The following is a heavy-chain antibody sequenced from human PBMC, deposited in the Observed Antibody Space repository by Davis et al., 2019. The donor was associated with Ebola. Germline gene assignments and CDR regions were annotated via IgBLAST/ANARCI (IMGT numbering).Heavy chain of an antibody. D-gene: IGHD6-13*01. CDR2: IIPIFGTA. CDR3: ARGRVIAAAGGPPWY. J-gene: IGHJ4*02. V-gene: IGHV1-69*05. CDR1: GGTFSSYA. Sequence: SVKVSCKASGGTFSSYAISWVRQAPGQGLEWMGGIIPIFGTANYAQKFQGRVTMTRNTSISTAYMELSSLRSEDTAVYYCARGRVIAAAGGPPWYWGQGTLVTVSS.